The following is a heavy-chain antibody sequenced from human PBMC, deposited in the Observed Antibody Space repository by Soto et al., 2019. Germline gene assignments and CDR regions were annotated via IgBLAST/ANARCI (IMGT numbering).Heavy chain of an antibody. CDR3: ARQGPLRYCSGGSCYAFNNNWFDP. Sequence: QVQLVQSGAEVKKPGSSVKVSCKASGGTFSSYAISWVRQAPGQGLEWLGGIIPIFGTANYAQKFQGRVTITADESTSTAYMELSSLRSEDTAVYSCARQGPLRYCSGGSCYAFNNNWFDPWGQGTLVTVSS. V-gene: IGHV1-69*01. CDR2: IIPIFGTA. J-gene: IGHJ5*02. CDR1: GGTFSSYA. D-gene: IGHD2-15*01.